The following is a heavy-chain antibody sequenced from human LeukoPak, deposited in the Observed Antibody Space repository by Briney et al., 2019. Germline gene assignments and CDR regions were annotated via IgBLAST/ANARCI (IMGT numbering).Heavy chain of an antibody. J-gene: IGHJ4*02. V-gene: IGHV3-21*01. CDR3: AREAHIVATPFEY. D-gene: IGHD5-12*01. Sequence: GGSLRLSCAASGFTFSSYSMNWVRQAPGKGLEWVSSISSSSSYIYYADSVKGRFTISRDNAKNSLYLQMNSLRAEDTAVYYCAREAHIVATPFEYWGQGTLVTVSS. CDR2: ISSSSSYI. CDR1: GFTFSSYS.